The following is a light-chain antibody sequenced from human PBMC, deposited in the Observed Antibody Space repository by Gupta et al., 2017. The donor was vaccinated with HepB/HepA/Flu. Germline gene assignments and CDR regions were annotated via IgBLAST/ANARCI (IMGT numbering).Light chain of an antibody. CDR1: QGISSD. CDR3: RKIMMDHLT. J-gene: IGKJ4*01. V-gene: IGKV1-9*01. CDR2: AAS. Sequence: DITLTLSPSFLSASVGDRVTITCRATQGISSDLVCDQQKPGKAPKRLIYAASTLQSVVPSRGSGGGSGTKGTLTIRRVKTEDFATCYYRKIMMDHLTFGGGTKVEIK.